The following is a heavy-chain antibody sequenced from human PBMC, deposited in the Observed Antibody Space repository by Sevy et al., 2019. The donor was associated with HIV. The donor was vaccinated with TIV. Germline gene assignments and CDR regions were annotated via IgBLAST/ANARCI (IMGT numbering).Heavy chain of an antibody. V-gene: IGHV3-48*03. CDR2: ISSSGSTI. CDR1: GFTFSSFE. Sequence: GGSLRLSCAASGFTFSSFEMTWVRQAPGKGLEWVSYISSSGSTIYYTNSVKGRFTISRDNAKNSLYRQMNSLRAEDTAVYYCAKRGGHYDLGMDVWGQGTTVTVSS. D-gene: IGHD3-3*01. J-gene: IGHJ6*02. CDR3: AKRGGHYDLGMDV.